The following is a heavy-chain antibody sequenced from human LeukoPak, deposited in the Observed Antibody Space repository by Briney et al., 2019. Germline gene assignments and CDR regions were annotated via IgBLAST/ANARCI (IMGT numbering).Heavy chain of an antibody. Sequence: SVTLSLTCTVSVGCLSSGSYYWGWIRQHPGQGLEWVGSIYYGGTTYYNPSLKSRVTVSVDTSKNQFSLRLIFVTAADTAVYDCARHINSWENWFDPWGPGTLVTVSS. V-gene: IGHV4-39*01. J-gene: IGHJ5*02. D-gene: IGHD6-13*01. CDR3: ARHINSWENWFDP. CDR2: IYYGGTT. CDR1: VGCLSSGSYY.